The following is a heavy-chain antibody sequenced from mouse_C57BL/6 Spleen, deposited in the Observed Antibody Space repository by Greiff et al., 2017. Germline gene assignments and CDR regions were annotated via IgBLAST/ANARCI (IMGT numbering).Heavy chain of an antibody. D-gene: IGHD1-1*01. CDR1: GYTFTDYY. Sequence: EVQLQQSGPELMKPGASVKISCKASGYTFTDYYMNWVKQSHGKSLEWIGDINPNNGGTSYNQKFKGKATLTVDKSSSPAYMELRSLTSEDSAVYYCAITTVVATRAMDYWGQGTSVTVSS. CDR3: AITTVVATRAMDY. V-gene: IGHV1-26*01. CDR2: INPNNGGT. J-gene: IGHJ4*01.